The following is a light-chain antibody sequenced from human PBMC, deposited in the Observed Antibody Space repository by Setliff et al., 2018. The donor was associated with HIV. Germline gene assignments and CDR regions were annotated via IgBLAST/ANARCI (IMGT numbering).Light chain of an antibody. Sequence: QSALTQPASVSGSPGQSITISCTGTSSDVGRYNLVSWYQQHPGKAPKLMIYQATKRPSGVSNRFSGSKSGNTASLTISGLQAEDEADYYCCSNTGSNPYVFGTGTKVTVL. J-gene: IGLJ1*01. CDR3: CSNTGSNPYV. CDR1: SSDVGRYNL. CDR2: QAT. V-gene: IGLV2-23*01.